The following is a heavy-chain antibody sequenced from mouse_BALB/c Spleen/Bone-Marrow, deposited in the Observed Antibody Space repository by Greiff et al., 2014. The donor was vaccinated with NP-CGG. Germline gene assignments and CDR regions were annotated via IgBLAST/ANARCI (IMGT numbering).Heavy chain of an antibody. D-gene: IGHD2-3*01. CDR2: INPNNGGS. CDR1: GYTFTDYT. CDR3: TRGRWYY. Sequence: SGPELVKPGASVKISCKTSGYTFTDYTIHWAKQSHGKSLEWIGGINPNNGGSTYNQKFKGKATLTIHKSSSTAYMELRSLTSEDSAVYYCTRGRWYYWGQGTTLTVSS. J-gene: IGHJ2*01. V-gene: IGHV1-18*01.